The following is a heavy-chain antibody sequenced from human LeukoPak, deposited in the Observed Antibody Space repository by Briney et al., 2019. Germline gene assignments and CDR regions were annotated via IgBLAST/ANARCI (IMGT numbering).Heavy chain of an antibody. Sequence: GGSMRLSCAASGFTFSSYAMSWVRQAPGKGLEWVSAISGSGGSTYYADSVKGRFTIPRDNSKNTLYLQMNSLRAEDTAVYYCATWDYYDSSAFDYWGQGTLVTVSS. CDR2: ISGSGGST. CDR3: ATWDYYDSSAFDY. J-gene: IGHJ4*02. CDR1: GFTFSSYA. V-gene: IGHV3-23*01. D-gene: IGHD3-22*01.